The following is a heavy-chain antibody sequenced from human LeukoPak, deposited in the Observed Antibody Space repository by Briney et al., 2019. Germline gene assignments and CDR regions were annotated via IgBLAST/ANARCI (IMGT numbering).Heavy chain of an antibody. Sequence: GGSLRLSCTASGFTFGDYAMSWVRQAPGKGLEWVGFIRSKAYGGTTEYAASVKGRFTISRDDSKSIAYLQMNSLKTEDTAVYYCTRDRIVRVPFDAFDIWGQGTMVTVSS. CDR3: TRDRIVRVPFDAFDI. CDR2: IRSKAYGGTT. D-gene: IGHD1-26*01. V-gene: IGHV3-49*04. J-gene: IGHJ3*02. CDR1: GFTFGDYA.